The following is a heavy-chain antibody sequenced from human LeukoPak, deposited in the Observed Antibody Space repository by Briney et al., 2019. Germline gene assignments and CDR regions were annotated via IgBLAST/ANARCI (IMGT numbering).Heavy chain of an antibody. CDR1: GFTFSSYS. CDR3: ATGQQQLVLSYFDY. Sequence: GGSLRLSCAASGFTFSSYSMNWVRQAPGKGLEWVSSISSSSSYIYYADSVKGRFTISRDNAKNSLYLQMNSLRAEDTAVYYCATGQQQLVLSYFDYWGQGTLVTVYS. CDR2: ISSSSSYI. D-gene: IGHD6-13*01. V-gene: IGHV3-21*01. J-gene: IGHJ4*02.